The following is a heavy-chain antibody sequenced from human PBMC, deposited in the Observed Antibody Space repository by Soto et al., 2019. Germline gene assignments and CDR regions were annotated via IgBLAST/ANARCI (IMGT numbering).Heavy chain of an antibody. J-gene: IGHJ6*02. CDR3: ARRHGSGSYYYGMDV. CDR1: GYNFTSYG. D-gene: IGHD3-10*01. Sequence: ASVKVSCKASGYNFTSYGISWVRQAPGQGLEWMGWISAYNGNTNYAQKLQGRVTMTTDTTTSTAYMELRSLRSDDTAVYYCARRHGSGSYYYGMDVWGQGTTVTVSS. V-gene: IGHV1-18*04. CDR2: ISAYNGNT.